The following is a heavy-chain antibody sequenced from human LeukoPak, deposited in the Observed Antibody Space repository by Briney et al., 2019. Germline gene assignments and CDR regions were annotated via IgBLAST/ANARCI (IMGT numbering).Heavy chain of an antibody. J-gene: IGHJ4*02. CDR3: ARVRSYGSGSYYSYYFDY. D-gene: IGHD3-10*01. CDR2: IIPIFGTA. Sequence: SVKVSCKASGGTFSSYAISWVRQAPGQGLEGMGVIIPIFGTANDEQKLQGRVTITADESTSTDYMELSSLRSEDTAVYDCARVRSYGSGSYYSYYFDYWGQGTLVTVSS. V-gene: IGHV1-69*01. CDR1: GGTFSSYA.